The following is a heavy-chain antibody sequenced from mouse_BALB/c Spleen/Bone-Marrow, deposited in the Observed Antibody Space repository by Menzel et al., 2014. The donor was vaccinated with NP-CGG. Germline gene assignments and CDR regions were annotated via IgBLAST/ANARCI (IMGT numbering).Heavy chain of an antibody. V-gene: IGHV4-1*02. Sequence: DVQLVESGGGLVRPGGSLKLSCAASGFDFSRYWMSWVRQAPGKGLEWIGEINPDSSTINYTPSLKDKFIISRDNAKNTLYLQMIKVRSEDTALYYCARLNYYGNLFVWGAGTTVTVSS. D-gene: IGHD1-1*01. CDR2: INPDSSTI. J-gene: IGHJ1*01. CDR1: GFDFSRYW. CDR3: ARLNYYGNLFV.